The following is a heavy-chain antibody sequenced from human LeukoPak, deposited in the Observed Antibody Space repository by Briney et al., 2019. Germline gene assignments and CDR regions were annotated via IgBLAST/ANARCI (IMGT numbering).Heavy chain of an antibody. CDR3: AREGQNTTGAFDI. D-gene: IGHD1-1*01. CDR2: INPGNGST. CDR1: GYTFTRFY. J-gene: IGHJ3*02. V-gene: IGHV1-46*01. Sequence: GASVKVSCKASGYTFTRFYIHWVRQAPGQRLEWMGIINPGNGSTHFAQQFQGRVTMTSDMSTSTVYMELNSLRSEDTAVYYCAREGQNTTGAFDIWGQGTMVTVSS.